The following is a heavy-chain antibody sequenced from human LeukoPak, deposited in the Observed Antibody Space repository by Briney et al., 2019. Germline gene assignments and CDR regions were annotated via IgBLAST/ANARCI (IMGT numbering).Heavy chain of an antibody. CDR3: ARVAGWFGESYNWFDP. V-gene: IGHV1-18*01. D-gene: IGHD3-10*01. CDR1: GYTFTSYG. CDR2: ISAYNGNT. J-gene: IGHJ5*02. Sequence: ASVKVSCKASGYTFTSYGISWVRQAPGQGLEWMGWISAYNGNTNYAQKLQGRVTMTTDTSTSTAYMELRSLRSDDTAVYYCARVAGWFGESYNWFDPWGQGTLVTVSS.